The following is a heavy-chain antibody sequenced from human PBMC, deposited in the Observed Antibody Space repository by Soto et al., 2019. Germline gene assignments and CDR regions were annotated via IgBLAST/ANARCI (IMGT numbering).Heavy chain of an antibody. V-gene: IGHV4-4*07. D-gene: IGHD3-3*01. J-gene: IGHJ4*02. CDR1: GGSISSYY. CDR2: IYTSGST. CDR3: ARGGITIFGVLFAY. Sequence: SETLSHTCTVSGGSISSYYWSCIRQPSGKGLEWIVRIYTSGSTNYNPSLKSRVTMSVDTSKNKFSLKLSSVTAADTAVYYCARGGITIFGVLFAYWAQGTFVTVSS.